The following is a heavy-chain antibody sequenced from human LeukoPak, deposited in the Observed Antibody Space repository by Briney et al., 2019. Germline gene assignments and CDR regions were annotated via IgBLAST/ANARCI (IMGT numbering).Heavy chain of an antibody. D-gene: IGHD3-22*01. V-gene: IGHV1-2*02. CDR1: GYTFAGYY. CDR3: ARADPFFDSSGYHYAFDI. CDR2: IKPNSGGK. Sequence: GGSVKVSCKASGYTFAGYYMHWVRQAPGQGVEWMGWIKPNSGGKNYAQKFQVRVTMPRDTSISTAYMELSRLRSDDTAVYYCARADPFFDSSGYHYAFDIWGQGTMVTVSS. J-gene: IGHJ3*02.